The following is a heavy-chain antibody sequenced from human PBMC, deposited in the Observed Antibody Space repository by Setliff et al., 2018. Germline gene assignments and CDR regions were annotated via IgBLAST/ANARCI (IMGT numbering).Heavy chain of an antibody. Sequence: GESLKISCAASGFTFSTHSMNWVRQAPGKGLEWVSLISRSSTYIYYADSMKGRFTISRDNAKNSLYLQMNSLRAEDTAVYYCASAGHSGSWFPFDAFHIWGQGTMVTVSS. D-gene: IGHD6-13*01. J-gene: IGHJ3*02. CDR1: GFTFSTHS. V-gene: IGHV3-21*01. CDR2: ISRSSTYI. CDR3: ASAGHSGSWFPFDAFHI.